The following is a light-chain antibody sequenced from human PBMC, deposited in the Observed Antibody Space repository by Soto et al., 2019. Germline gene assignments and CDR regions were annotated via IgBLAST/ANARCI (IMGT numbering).Light chain of an antibody. V-gene: IGLV1-40*01. CDR3: QSYDRSLSGNV. CDR2: DNN. Sequence: QSVLTQPPPASWTPGQRGTISCTGSSSNIGAGYDVHWYQQLPGTAPKLLIYDNNNRPSGVPDRFSGSKSATSASLAITGLQAEDEADYYCQSYDRSLSGNVFGTGTKVTVL. CDR1: SSNIGAGYD. J-gene: IGLJ1*01.